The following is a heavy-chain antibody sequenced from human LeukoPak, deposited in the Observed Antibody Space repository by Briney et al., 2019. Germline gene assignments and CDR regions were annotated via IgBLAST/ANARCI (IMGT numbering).Heavy chain of an antibody. V-gene: IGHV3-33*01. Sequence: GRSLRLSCAASGFTLSSYCMHWVRQAPGKGLEWVAVILYDGSNKYYADSVKGRFTISRDNSKNTLYLQMNRLRAEDTAVYFWAREFTQLGVPYYFLYWGGRAVVTLST. J-gene: IGHJ4*02. CDR3: AREFTQLGVPYYFLY. CDR2: ILYDGSNK. D-gene: IGHD6-13*01. CDR1: GFTLSSYC.